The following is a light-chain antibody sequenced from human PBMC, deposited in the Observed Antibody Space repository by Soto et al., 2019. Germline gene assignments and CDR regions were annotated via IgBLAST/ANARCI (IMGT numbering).Light chain of an antibody. CDR1: QTILYGSNNKNY. J-gene: IGKJ3*01. Sequence: IVMTQSPESLGVSLGERATINCKSNQTILYGSNNKNYLSWYQQKPGQPPKLLIYWASTRKYGVPERFSGSGSGTDFTLSVTNLQAEDVAVYYCHQYYSPPFAFGPGTKVHL. CDR3: HQYYSPPFA. V-gene: IGKV4-1*01. CDR2: WAS.